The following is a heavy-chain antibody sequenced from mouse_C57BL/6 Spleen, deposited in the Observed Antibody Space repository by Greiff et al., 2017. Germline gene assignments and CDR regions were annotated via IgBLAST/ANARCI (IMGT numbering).Heavy chain of an antibody. J-gene: IGHJ3*01. CDR2: IDPENGDT. D-gene: IGHD1-1*01. V-gene: IGHV14-4*01. CDR3: TTSGSSPWFAY. Sequence: DVQLQESGAELVRPGASVKLSCTASGFNIKDDYMHWVKQRPEQGLEWIGWIDPENGDTEYASKFQGKATITADTSSNTAYLQLSSLTSEDTAVYYCTTSGSSPWFAYWGQGTLVTVSA. CDR1: GFNIKDDY.